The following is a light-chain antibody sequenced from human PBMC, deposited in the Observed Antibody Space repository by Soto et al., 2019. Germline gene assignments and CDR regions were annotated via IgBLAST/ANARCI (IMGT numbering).Light chain of an antibody. CDR3: SSYTSSSTL. J-gene: IGLJ1*01. Sequence: LTQPASVSGSPGQSITISCTGTSSDVGSYNYVSWYQQHPGKAPKLMIYEVSDRPSGISSRFSGSKSGNTASLTISGLQTEDEADYYCSSYTSSSTLFGTGTKVTVL. CDR1: SSDVGSYNY. V-gene: IGLV2-14*01. CDR2: EVS.